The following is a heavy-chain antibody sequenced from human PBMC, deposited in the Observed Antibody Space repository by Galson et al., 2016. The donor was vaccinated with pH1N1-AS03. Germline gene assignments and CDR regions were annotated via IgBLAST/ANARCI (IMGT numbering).Heavy chain of an antibody. CDR1: GFPFSGYS. CDR2: ISYDGSEK. V-gene: IGHV3-30*03. CDR3: VRSLAAAGNY. J-gene: IGHJ4*02. Sequence: SLRLSCAASGFPFSGYSMNWVRQAPGKGLEWVAFISYDGSEKYYADSVQGRVTISRDNSKNTVHLELNSLRGADTAVYYCVRSLAAAGNYWGQGTLVIVSS. D-gene: IGHD6-13*01.